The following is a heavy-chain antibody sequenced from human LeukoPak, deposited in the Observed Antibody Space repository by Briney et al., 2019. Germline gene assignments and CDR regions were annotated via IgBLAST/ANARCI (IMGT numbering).Heavy chain of an antibody. CDR3: ARMRTTVTSYYFDY. V-gene: IGHV1-18*01. D-gene: IGHD4-17*01. J-gene: IGHJ4*02. CDR2: ISAYNGNT. CDR1: GGTFSSYA. Sequence: ASVKVSCKASGGTFSSYAINWVRQAPGQGLEWMGWISAYNGNTNYAQKLQGRVTMTTDTSTSTAYMELRSLRSDDTAVYYCARMRTTVTSYYFDYWGQGTLVTVSS.